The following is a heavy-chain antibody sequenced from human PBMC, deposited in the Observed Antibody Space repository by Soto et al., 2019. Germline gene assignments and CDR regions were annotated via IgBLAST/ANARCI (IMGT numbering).Heavy chain of an antibody. CDR3: ARDGGFGELHYFDY. Sequence: QVQLVESGGGVVQPGRSLRLSCAASGFTFSSYGMHWVRQAPGKGLEWVAVIWYDGSNKYYADSVKGRFTISRDNSKNTLYLQMNSLRAEDTAVYYCARDGGFGELHYFDYWGQGTLVTVSS. V-gene: IGHV3-33*01. CDR1: GFTFSSYG. J-gene: IGHJ4*02. CDR2: IWYDGSNK. D-gene: IGHD3-10*01.